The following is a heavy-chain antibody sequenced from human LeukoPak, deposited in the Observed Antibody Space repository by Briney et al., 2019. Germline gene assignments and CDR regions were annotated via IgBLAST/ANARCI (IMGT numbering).Heavy chain of an antibody. J-gene: IGHJ4*02. CDR3: ATEYGSGSYYNPYGY. CDR2: ISAYNGNT. Sequence: ASVKVSCKASGYTFTSYGISWVRQAPGQGLEWMGWISAYNGNTNYAQKLQGRVTMTTDTSTSTAYMELRSLRSDDTAVYYCATEYGSGSYYNPYGYWGQGTLVTVSS. D-gene: IGHD3-10*01. V-gene: IGHV1-18*01. CDR1: GYTFTSYG.